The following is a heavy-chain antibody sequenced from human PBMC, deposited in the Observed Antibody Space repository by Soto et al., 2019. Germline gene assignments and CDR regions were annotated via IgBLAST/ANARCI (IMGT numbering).Heavy chain of an antibody. Sequence: PGGSLRLSCAASGFTFSSYGMHWVRQAPGKGLEWVAVISYDGSNKYYADSVKGRFTISRDNSKNTLYLQMNSLRAEDTAVYYCAKDGPVVGADSFDYWGQGTLVTVSS. CDR1: GFTFSSYG. D-gene: IGHD1-26*01. CDR2: ISYDGSNK. CDR3: AKDGPVVGADSFDY. V-gene: IGHV3-30*18. J-gene: IGHJ4*02.